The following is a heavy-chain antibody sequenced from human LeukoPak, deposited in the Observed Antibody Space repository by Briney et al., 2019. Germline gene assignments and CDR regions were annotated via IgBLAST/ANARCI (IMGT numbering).Heavy chain of an antibody. CDR2: IYPGDSDT. V-gene: IGHV5-51*01. Sequence: GASLKISCKGSGYSFTSYWIGWVRQMPGKGLEWMGIIYPGDSDTRYSPSFQGQVTISADKSISTAYLQWSSLKASDTAMYYCARGCKWELPGLDYWGQGTLVTVSS. CDR1: GYSFTSYW. J-gene: IGHJ4*02. CDR3: ARGCKWELPGLDY. D-gene: IGHD1-26*01.